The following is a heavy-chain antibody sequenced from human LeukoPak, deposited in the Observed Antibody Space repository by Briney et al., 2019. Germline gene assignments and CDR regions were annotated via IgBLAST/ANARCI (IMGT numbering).Heavy chain of an antibody. CDR3: AKEWELHPFDY. Sequence: GRSLRLSCAASGFTFSSYGMHWVRQAPGKGLEWVAVISYDGSNKYYADSVKGRFTISRDNSKNTLYLQMNSLRAEDTAVYYCAKEWELHPFDYWGQGTLVTASS. J-gene: IGHJ4*02. CDR1: GFTFSSYG. V-gene: IGHV3-30*18. D-gene: IGHD1-26*01. CDR2: ISYDGSNK.